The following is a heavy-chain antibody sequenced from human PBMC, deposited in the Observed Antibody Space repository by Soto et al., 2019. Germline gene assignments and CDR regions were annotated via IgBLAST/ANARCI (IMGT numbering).Heavy chain of an antibody. J-gene: IGHJ6*02. CDR2: INDSGST. CDR1: GGSFSGYY. D-gene: IGHD3-10*01. CDR3: ARGGALESYYGSGSYSYGMDV. V-gene: IGHV4-34*01. Sequence: QVQLQQWGAGLLKPSETLSLTCAVYGGSFSGYYWSWIRQPPGKGLEWIGEINDSGSTNYNPSLKSRVTISGDTSKNQFSLKLSSVTDADAAVYYCARGGALESYYGSGSYSYGMDVWGQGTTVTASS.